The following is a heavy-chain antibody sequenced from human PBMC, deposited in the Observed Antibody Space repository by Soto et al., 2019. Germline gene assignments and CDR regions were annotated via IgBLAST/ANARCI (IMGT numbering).Heavy chain of an antibody. D-gene: IGHD1-26*01. J-gene: IGHJ6*03. CDR2: ISGSGGST. CDR1: GFTFSSYA. V-gene: IGHV3-23*01. Sequence: PGGSLRLSCAASGFTFSSYAMSWVRQAPGKGLEWVSAISGSGGSTYYADSVKGRFTISRDNSKNTLYLQMNSLRAEDTAVYYCASASGTYYYHYYYMDVWGTGTTVTVSS. CDR3: ASASGTYYYHYYYMDV.